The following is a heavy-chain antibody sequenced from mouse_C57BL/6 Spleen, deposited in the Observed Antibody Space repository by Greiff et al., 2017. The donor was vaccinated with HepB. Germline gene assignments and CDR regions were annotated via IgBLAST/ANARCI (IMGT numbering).Heavy chain of an antibody. V-gene: IGHV1-80*01. CDR2: IYPGDGDT. D-gene: IGHD1-1*01. CDR3: ARGSGSSPDYYAMDY. CDR1: GYAFSSYW. J-gene: IGHJ4*01. Sequence: QVQLQQSGAELVKPGASVKISCKASGYAFSSYWMNWVKQRPGKGLEWIGQIYPGDGDTNYNGKFKGKATLTADKSSSTAYMQLSSLTSEDSAVYFCARGSGSSPDYYAMDYWGQGTSVTVSS.